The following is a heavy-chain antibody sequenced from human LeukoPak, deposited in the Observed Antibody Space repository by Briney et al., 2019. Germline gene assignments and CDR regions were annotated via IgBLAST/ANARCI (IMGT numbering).Heavy chain of an antibody. D-gene: IGHD2-15*01. Sequence: GESLKISCEASGYSFTNYWIAWVRQMPGKGLEWMAMIYPGDSDTRYSPSFQGQVTISADKSISTAYLQWSSLKASDTAIYYCARRSGSGGDHPDCWGQGTLDTVSS. CDR3: ARRSGSGGDHPDC. V-gene: IGHV5-51*01. CDR1: GYSFTNYW. J-gene: IGHJ4*02. CDR2: IYPGDSDT.